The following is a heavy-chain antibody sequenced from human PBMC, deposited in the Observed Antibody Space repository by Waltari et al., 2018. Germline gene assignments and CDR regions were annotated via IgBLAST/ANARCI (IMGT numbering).Heavy chain of an antibody. D-gene: IGHD3-3*01. V-gene: IGHV4-31*03. CDR3: ARVERITIFGVVIPYYFDY. CDR1: GGSIRSGGYY. J-gene: IGHJ4*02. CDR2: IYYSGST. Sequence: QVQLQESGPGLVKPSQPLSLTCTFSGGSIRSGGYYWSWIRPPPGKGLEWIGYIYYSGSTYYNPSLKSRVTISVDTSKNQFSLKLSSVTAADTAVYYCARVERITIFGVVIPYYFDYWGQGTLVTVSS.